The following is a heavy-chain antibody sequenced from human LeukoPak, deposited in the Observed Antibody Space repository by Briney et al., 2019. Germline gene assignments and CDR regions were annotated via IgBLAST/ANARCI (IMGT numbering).Heavy chain of an antibody. V-gene: IGHV3-23*01. CDR1: GFTFSSYA. D-gene: IGHD6-13*01. Sequence: GGSLRLSCAASGFTFSSYAMSWVRQAPGKGLEWVSVSVISGSGGDSGGSTYYADSVKGRFTISRDDSNNTLYLQMNNLKVEDTAVYYCAKHRSGIAASGSNYWGQGTLVSVSS. CDR3: AKHRSGIAASGSNY. J-gene: IGHJ4*02. CDR2: ISGSGGDSGGST.